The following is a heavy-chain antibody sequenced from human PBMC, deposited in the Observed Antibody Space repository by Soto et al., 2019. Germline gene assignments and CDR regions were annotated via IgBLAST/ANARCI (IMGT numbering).Heavy chain of an antibody. J-gene: IGHJ4*02. D-gene: IGHD2-15*01. Sequence: EVQLVESGGGLVQPGGSLRLSCAASGFTFSGYWMHWVRQAPGKGLVWVSRINTDGSSTSNADSVKGRFTISRDNAKNTLFLQINSLRVEDTAVYYCTRTMGGWDYFDYWGQGTLVTVSS. CDR3: TRTMGGWDYFDY. CDR2: INTDGSST. V-gene: IGHV3-74*01. CDR1: GFTFSGYW.